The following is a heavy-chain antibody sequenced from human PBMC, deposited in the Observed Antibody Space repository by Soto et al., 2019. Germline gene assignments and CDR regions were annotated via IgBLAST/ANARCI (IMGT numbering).Heavy chain of an antibody. D-gene: IGHD2-21*02. V-gene: IGHV3-33*01. CDR1: GFTFSSYG. J-gene: IGHJ4*02. Sequence: QVQLVESGGGVVQPGRSLRLSCAASGFTFSSYGMHWVRQAPGKGLEWVAVIWYDGSNKYYADSVKGRFTISRDNSKNTLYLQMNSLRAEDRAVYYCARDGPNTYCGGDCYPPDYWGQGTLVTVSS. CDR2: IWYDGSNK. CDR3: ARDGPNTYCGGDCYPPDY.